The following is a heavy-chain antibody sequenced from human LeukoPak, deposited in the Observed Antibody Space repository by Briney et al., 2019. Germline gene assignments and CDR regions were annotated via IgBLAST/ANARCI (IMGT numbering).Heavy chain of an antibody. D-gene: IGHD4-17*01. CDR2: IYYSGST. V-gene: IGHV4-39*07. J-gene: IGHJ4*02. CDR3: ARGRHTVWLRQTFDY. CDR1: GGSISSSSYC. Sequence: PSETLSLTCTVSGGSISSSSYCWGWIRQPPGKGLEWIGSIYYSGSTYYNPSLKSRVTISVDTSKNQFSLKPSSVTAADTAVYYCARGRHTVWLRQTFDYWGQGTLVTVSS.